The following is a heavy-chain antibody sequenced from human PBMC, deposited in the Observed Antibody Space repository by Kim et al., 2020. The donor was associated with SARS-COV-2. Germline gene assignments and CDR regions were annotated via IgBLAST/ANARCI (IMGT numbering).Heavy chain of an antibody. Sequence: GGSLRLSCAASGFSFSDYYMSWIRQAPGGGLEWVSYITSGRTYTNYADSVKGRFTISRDNARNSLYLQMNSLRPEDTAIYYCSRESPGYNSGWRDHWGQGTLVTVSS. J-gene: IGHJ4*02. D-gene: IGHD6-19*01. V-gene: IGHV3-11*06. CDR1: GFSFSDYY. CDR2: ITSGRTYT. CDR3: SRESPGYNSGWRDH.